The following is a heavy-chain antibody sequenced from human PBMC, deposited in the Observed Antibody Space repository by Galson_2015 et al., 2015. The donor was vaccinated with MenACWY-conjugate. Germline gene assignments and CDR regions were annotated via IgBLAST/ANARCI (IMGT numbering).Heavy chain of an antibody. V-gene: IGHV3-23*01. CDR3: AQGAGSRWFDP. D-gene: IGHD3-10*01. CDR2: ISTTGGTT. CDR1: GITFSSYA. J-gene: IGHJ5*02. Sequence: SLRLSCAAPGITFSSYAMSWVRQAPGKGLEWVSSISTTGGTTYYADSMKGRFTISRDNSKNTLYLQMNSLRAGDTAVYYCAQGAGSRWFDPWGQGTLVIVSS.